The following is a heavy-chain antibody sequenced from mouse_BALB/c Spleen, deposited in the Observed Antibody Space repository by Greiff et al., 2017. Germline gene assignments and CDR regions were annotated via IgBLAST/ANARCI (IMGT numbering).Heavy chain of an antibody. CDR3: ARKGYGYAMDY. Sequence: EVHLVESGGGLVQPGGSRKLSCAASGFTFSDYGMAWVRQAPGKGPEWVAFISNLAYSIYYADTVTGRFTISRENAKNTLYLEMSSLRSEDTAMYYCARKGYGYAMDYWGQGTSVTVSS. CDR1: GFTFSDYG. CDR2: ISNLAYSI. J-gene: IGHJ4*01. V-gene: IGHV5-15*02. D-gene: IGHD2-10*02.